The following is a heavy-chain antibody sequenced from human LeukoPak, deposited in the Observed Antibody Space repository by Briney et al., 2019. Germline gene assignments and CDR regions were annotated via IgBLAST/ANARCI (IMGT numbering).Heavy chain of an antibody. D-gene: IGHD3-22*01. Sequence: GGSLRLSCAASGFTFRSYEMSWVRQAPGKGLEWVSSITSSGNTIYYADSVKGRFTISRDNAKNSLYLQMNSLRAEDTAVYYCARANYYDISGYDYWGQGTLVTVSS. CDR2: ITSSGNTI. CDR1: GFTFRSYE. J-gene: IGHJ4*02. V-gene: IGHV3-48*03. CDR3: ARANYYDISGYDY.